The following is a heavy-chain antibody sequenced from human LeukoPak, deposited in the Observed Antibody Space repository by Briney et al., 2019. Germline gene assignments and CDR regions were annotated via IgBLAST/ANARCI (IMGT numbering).Heavy chain of an antibody. CDR2: ITSSSSTI. V-gene: IGHV3-48*01. D-gene: IGHD2-2*01. CDR3: ARDIVPAVAFDI. CDR1: GFTFSSYG. Sequence: PGGSLRLSCAASGFTFSSYGMNWVRQAPGKGLEWVSHITSSSSTIYYADSVKGRFTISRENAKNSLYLQMNSLRAEDTAVYYCARDIVPAVAFDIWGQGTMVTVSS. J-gene: IGHJ3*02.